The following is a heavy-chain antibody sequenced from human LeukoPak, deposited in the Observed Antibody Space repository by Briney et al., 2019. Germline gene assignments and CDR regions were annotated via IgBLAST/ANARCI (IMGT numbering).Heavy chain of an antibody. J-gene: IGHJ4*02. CDR2: VSGNGGLT. CDR3: LKDTHYYGSGSAHDF. CDR1: GFTFSTYA. Sequence: PGGSLRLSCSASGFTFSTYAMHWVRQAPGKGLEYVSGVSGNGGLTYYADSVKGRFTISRDNSKNTLYLQMSSLRTEDTAVYYCLKDTHYYGSGSAHDFWGQGTLVTVSS. V-gene: IGHV3-64D*09. D-gene: IGHD3-10*01.